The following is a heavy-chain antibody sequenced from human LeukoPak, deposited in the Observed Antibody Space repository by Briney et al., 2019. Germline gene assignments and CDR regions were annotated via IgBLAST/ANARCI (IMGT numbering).Heavy chain of an antibody. J-gene: IGHJ4*02. CDR1: GGSISPYY. Sequence: ASETLSLXCTVSGGSISPYYWRWIRQPPGKGLEWLGYIYYSGNTDYNPSLKSRVAISVDTSKNQFSLKLSSVTAADTAVYYCARSTGSTMFIDYWGQGTLVTVSS. CDR3: ARSTGSTMFIDY. D-gene: IGHD3-10*02. V-gene: IGHV4-59*01. CDR2: IYYSGNT.